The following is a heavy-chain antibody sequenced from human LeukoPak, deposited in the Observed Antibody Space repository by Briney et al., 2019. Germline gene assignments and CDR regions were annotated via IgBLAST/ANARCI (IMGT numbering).Heavy chain of an antibody. CDR1: GFTFSSHW. V-gene: IGHV3-7*01. CDR3: AREHYFYYMDG. CDR2: VNQGGTEK. J-gene: IGHJ6*03. Sequence: GGSLRLSCAASGFTFSSHWMSWVRQAPGKGLEWVANVNQGGTEKYYVDSVKGRFTISRDNAENSLYLQMNSLRAEDTAVYYCAREHYFYYMDGWGKGTTVTVSS.